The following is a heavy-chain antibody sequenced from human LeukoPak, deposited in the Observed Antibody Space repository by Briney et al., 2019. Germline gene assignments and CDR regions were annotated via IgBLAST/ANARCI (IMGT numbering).Heavy chain of an antibody. V-gene: IGHV4-39*07. Sequence: PSETLSLTCSVAGDSFSGPNYHWGRIRQPPGKGLEWIGSIYHSGSTYYNPSLKSRVTISVDTSKNQFSLKLSSVTAADTAVYYCARSIGYCSGGSCYRNWFDPWGQGTLVTVSS. CDR2: IYHSGST. J-gene: IGHJ5*02. D-gene: IGHD2-15*01. CDR3: ARSIGYCSGGSCYRNWFDP. CDR1: GDSFSGPNYH.